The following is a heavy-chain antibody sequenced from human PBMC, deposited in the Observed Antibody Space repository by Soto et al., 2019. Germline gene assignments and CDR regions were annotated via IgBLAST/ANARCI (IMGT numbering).Heavy chain of an antibody. D-gene: IGHD3-10*01. V-gene: IGHV4-61*01. CDR2: ISYSGDT. Sequence: KTSETLSLTCTVSGASVTSDSSYWSWIRQPPGKGLEWIGDISYSGDTNYNSSLNSRATISVDTFKNQFSLKLTSVTAADTALYYCAKGGSHWLDPWGQGALVTVSS. CDR1: GASVTSDSSY. CDR3: AKGGSHWLDP. J-gene: IGHJ5*02.